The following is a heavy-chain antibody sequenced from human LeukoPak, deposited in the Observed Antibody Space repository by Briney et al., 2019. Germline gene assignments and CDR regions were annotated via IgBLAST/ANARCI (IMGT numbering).Heavy chain of an antibody. Sequence: PSQTLSLICTASAAPIGRFYWSWVRQPPGRRLECIGNIYNGVPTFFNPSLHSRVTLSVDTSKTQFSLQLASGTAADTAVYYCGQTTGWPGFDCWGQGILVTVSS. CDR2: IYNGVPT. CDR1: AAPIGRFY. CDR3: GQTTGWPGFDC. J-gene: IGHJ4*02. D-gene: IGHD5-12*01. V-gene: IGHV4-4*09.